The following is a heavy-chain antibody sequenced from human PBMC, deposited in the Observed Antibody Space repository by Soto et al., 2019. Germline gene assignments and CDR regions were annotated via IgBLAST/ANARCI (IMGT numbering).Heavy chain of an antibody. CDR3: ARDPAP. Sequence: QVQLQESGPGLVKPSQTLSLTCTVSGGSISSGGYYWSWIRQHPGKGLGWIGYIYNSGSTYYNPSPXSXXTISADTSKHQFSLKLSSVTAADTAVYYCARDPAPWGQGTLVTVSS. J-gene: IGHJ5*02. CDR1: GGSISSGGYY. CDR2: IYNSGST. V-gene: IGHV4-31*03.